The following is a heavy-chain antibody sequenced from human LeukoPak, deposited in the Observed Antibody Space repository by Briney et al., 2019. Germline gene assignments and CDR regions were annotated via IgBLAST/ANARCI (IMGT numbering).Heavy chain of an antibody. CDR1: GFTFSDHY. Sequence: GGSLRLSCAASGFTFSDHYMDWVRQTPGKGLEWVGRARDKANSYTTEYAASVKGRFTISSDDSKNSLYLQMNSLKPEDTAVYYCARVGPPRSDAFDIWGQGTMVTVSS. V-gene: IGHV3-72*01. CDR2: ARDKANSYTT. CDR3: ARVGPPRSDAFDI. J-gene: IGHJ3*02.